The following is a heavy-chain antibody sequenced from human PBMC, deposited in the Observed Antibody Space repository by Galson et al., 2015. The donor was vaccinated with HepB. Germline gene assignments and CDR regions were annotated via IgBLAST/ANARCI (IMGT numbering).Heavy chain of an antibody. CDR3: ASDSKKYYYYYGMDV. J-gene: IGHJ6*02. Sequence: SVKVSCKASGSTFTSYDIDWVRQATGQGLEWMGWMNPNSGNTGYAQKFQGRVTMTRNTSISTAYMELSSLRSEDTAVYYCASDSKKYYYYYGMDVWGQGTTVTVSS. CDR2: MNPNSGNT. CDR1: GSTFTSYD. V-gene: IGHV1-8*01.